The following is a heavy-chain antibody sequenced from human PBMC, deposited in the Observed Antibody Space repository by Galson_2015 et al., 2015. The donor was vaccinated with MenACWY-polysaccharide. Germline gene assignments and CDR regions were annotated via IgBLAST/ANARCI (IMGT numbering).Heavy chain of an antibody. J-gene: IGHJ6*02. CDR3: ARGHYGMDV. CDR1: GFTFSSYW. V-gene: IGHV3-7*01. Sequence: SLRLSCAASGFTFSSYWMTWVRQAPRKGLEWVANIKKDGSEKYYVDSVKGRFTTSRDNSKNSLYLQMHSLRAEDTAVYSCARGHYGMDVWGQGTTVTVSS. CDR2: IKKDGSEK.